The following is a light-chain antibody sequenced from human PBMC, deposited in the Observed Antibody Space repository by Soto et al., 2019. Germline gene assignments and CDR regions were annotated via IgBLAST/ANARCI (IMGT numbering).Light chain of an antibody. CDR3: QQYNNWPET. J-gene: IGKJ1*01. V-gene: IGKV3-15*01. CDR1: QSVSSN. CDR2: GAS. Sequence: EKALTQSPVTLSLSPGERAALSCRASQSVSSNLAWYQQRPGQAPRLLIYGASTRASGVPDRFSGSGSGTEFTLTISSLQSEDFAVYYCQQYNNWPETFGQGTKVDI.